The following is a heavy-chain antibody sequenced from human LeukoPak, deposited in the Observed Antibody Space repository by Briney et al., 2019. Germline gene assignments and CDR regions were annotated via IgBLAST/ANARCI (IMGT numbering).Heavy chain of an antibody. CDR2: IYFSGST. CDR3: ARVSGAVADI. CDR1: GGSISSYY. Sequence: PSETLSLTCTVSGGSISSYYWSWIRQPPGKGLEWIGDIYFSGSTNYNPSLKSRVTISVDTSKNQFSLKLNSVTAADTAVYYCARVSGAVADIWGQGTLSPSPQ. J-gene: IGHJ4*02. V-gene: IGHV4-59*01. D-gene: IGHD6-19*01.